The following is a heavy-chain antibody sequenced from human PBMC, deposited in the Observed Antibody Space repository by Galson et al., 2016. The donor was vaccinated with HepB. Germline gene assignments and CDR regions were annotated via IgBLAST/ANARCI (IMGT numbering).Heavy chain of an antibody. CDR2: IWYDGTNK. J-gene: IGHJ3*01. D-gene: IGHD3-22*01. Sequence: SLRLSCAASGFTFSSYGMHWVRQAPGKGLEWVSIIWYDGTNKYYRDSVKGRFTISRDDSKNTLYLQMNSLRVEDTAVYYCARGGTDYYGSSGYYFDALDVWGQGTKVTVSS. CDR1: GFTFSSYG. CDR3: ARGGTDYYGSSGYYFDALDV. V-gene: IGHV3-33*01.